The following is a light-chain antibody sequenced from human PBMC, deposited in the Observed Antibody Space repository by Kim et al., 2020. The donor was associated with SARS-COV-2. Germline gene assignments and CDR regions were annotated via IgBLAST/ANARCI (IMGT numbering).Light chain of an antibody. J-gene: IGKJ2*01. CDR2: DVS. V-gene: IGKV3-11*01. CDR1: QSVGSY. Sequence: LYPGGRATLSCRASQSVGSYLAWYQQKRGQAPRLLMYDVSNRATGIPARFSGSGSGTDFTLTISGLEPEDFALYYCHQRSDWPNTFGQGTKLEI. CDR3: HQRSDWPNT.